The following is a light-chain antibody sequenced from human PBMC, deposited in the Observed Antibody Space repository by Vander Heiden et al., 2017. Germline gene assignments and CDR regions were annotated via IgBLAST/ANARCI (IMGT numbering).Light chain of an antibody. CDR3: QQYDTTPYT. CDR2: WAS. Sequence: DIVMTQSPDSLAVSLGERATINCKSSQSVLYSSNNKNYLAWYQQKPGQPPKLLIYWASTRESGVPDRFSGSGSGTDFTLTISSLQAEDVAVYYCQQYDTTPYTFGQRTKLEIK. CDR1: QSVLYSSNNKNY. V-gene: IGKV4-1*01. J-gene: IGKJ2*01.